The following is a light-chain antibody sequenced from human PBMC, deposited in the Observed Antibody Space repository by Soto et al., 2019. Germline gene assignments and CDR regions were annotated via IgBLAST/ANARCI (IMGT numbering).Light chain of an antibody. J-gene: IGKJ4*01. CDR1: QSVRSN. CDR3: QEYINWPSLT. CDR2: GAS. Sequence: EIVLTQSPGTLSLSPGERATLSCRASQSVRSNLAWYQQKPGQGPRLLIFGASTRATNIPARFSGSGSGTEFTLTISSLQSEDFAVYYCQEYINWPSLTFGGGTKVDIK. V-gene: IGKV3-15*01.